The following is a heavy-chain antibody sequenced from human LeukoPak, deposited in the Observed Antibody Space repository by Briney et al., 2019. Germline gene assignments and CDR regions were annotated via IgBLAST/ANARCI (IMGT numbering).Heavy chain of an antibody. CDR2: MDPNSGNT. Sequence: ASVKVSRKASGYTFTSYDINWVRQATGQGLEWMGWMDPNSGNTGYAQKFQGRVTMTRNTSISTAYMELSSLRSEDTAVYYCARAGIVVVPAASMDVWGQGTTVTVSS. CDR1: GYTFTSYD. D-gene: IGHD2-2*01. CDR3: ARAGIVVVPAASMDV. J-gene: IGHJ6*02. V-gene: IGHV1-8*01.